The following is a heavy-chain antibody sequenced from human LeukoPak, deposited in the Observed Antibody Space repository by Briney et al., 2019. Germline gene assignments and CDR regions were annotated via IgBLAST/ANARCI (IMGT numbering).Heavy chain of an antibody. CDR1: GFTFSSYA. CDR2: ISYDGSNK. J-gene: IGHJ3*02. Sequence: GGSLRLSCAASGFTFSSYAMHWVRQAPGKGLEWVAVISYDGSNKYYADSVKGRFTISRGNSKNTLYLQMNSLRAEDTAVYYCAREGLWSGYLGAFDIWGQGTMVTVSS. V-gene: IGHV3-30-3*01. D-gene: IGHD3-3*01. CDR3: AREGLWSGYLGAFDI.